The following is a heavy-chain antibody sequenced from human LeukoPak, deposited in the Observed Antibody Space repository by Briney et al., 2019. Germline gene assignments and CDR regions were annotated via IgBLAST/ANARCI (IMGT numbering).Heavy chain of an antibody. Sequence: GGSLRLSCAASGFTVSSNYMSWVRQAPGKGLEWVSAISGSGGSTYYADSVKGRFTISRDNSKNTLYLQMNSLRAEDTAVYYCAKGDYDILTGYYPVDYWGQGTLVTVSS. CDR1: GFTVSSNY. CDR2: ISGSGGST. V-gene: IGHV3-23*01. CDR3: AKGDYDILTGYYPVDY. J-gene: IGHJ4*02. D-gene: IGHD3-9*01.